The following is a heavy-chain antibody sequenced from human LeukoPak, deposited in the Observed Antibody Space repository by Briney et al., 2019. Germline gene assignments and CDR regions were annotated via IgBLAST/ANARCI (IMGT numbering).Heavy chain of an antibody. V-gene: IGHV4-34*01. CDR1: GESFSGYY. J-gene: IGHJ5*02. D-gene: IGHD6-13*01. CDR2: VNDSGTT. Sequence: KPSETLSLTCAVYGESFSGYYWNWIRQPPGKGLEWIGEVNDSGTTKYNPSLKSRVTMSIDTSKNQFSLKLSSVTAADTAVYYCARDVAFYGSSWHNWFDPWGQGTLVTVSS. CDR3: ARDVAFYGSSWHNWFDP.